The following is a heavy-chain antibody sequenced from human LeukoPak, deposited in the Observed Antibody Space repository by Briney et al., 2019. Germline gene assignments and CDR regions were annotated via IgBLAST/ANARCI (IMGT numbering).Heavy chain of an antibody. V-gene: IGHV1-69*04. D-gene: IGHD2-21*02. J-gene: IGHJ3*02. CDR3: ATLTGSYCGGDCDDAFDI. CDR1: GGTFSSYA. CDR2: IIPILGIA. Sequence: SVKVSYKASGGTFSSYAISWVRQAPGQGLEWMGRIIPILGIANYAQKFQGRVTITADKSTSTAYMELSSLRSEDTAVYYCATLTGSYCGGDCDDAFDIWGQGTMVTVSS.